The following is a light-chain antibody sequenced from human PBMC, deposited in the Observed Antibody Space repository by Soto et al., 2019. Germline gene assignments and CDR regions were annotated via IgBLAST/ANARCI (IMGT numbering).Light chain of an antibody. V-gene: IGLV4-69*01. J-gene: IGLJ2*01. Sequence: QPVLTQSPSASASLGASVKLTCTLSSGHSSYAIAWHQQQPEKGPRYLMKLNSDGSHSKGDGIPDRFSGSSSGAERDLTISSLQSEDEADYYCQTWGTGIRVVFGGGTKVTVL. CDR1: SGHSSYA. CDR2: LNSDGSH. CDR3: QTWGTGIRVV.